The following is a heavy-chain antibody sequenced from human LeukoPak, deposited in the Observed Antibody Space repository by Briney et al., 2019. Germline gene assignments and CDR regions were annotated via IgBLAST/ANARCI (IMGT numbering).Heavy chain of an antibody. D-gene: IGHD3-10*01. CDR2: IIPIFGTA. Sequence: ASVKVSCKASGGTFSSYAISWVRQAPGQGLEWMGGIIPIFGTANYAQKFQGRVTITADESTSTAYVELSSLRSEDTAVYYCARVPGHYYGMDVWGQGTTVTVSS. CDR1: GGTFSSYA. CDR3: ARVPGHYYGMDV. J-gene: IGHJ6*02. V-gene: IGHV1-69*13.